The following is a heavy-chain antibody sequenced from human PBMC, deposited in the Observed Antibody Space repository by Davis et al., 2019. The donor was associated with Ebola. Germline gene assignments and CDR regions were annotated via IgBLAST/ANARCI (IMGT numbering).Heavy chain of an antibody. CDR3: ASLRRTITGMDDAFDI. CDR1: GYSFTSYW. D-gene: IGHD1-20*01. V-gene: IGHV5-51*01. CDR2: IYTGDSDT. Sequence: GESLKISCKGSGYSFTSYWIGWVRQMPGKGLEWMGLIYTGDSDTRYSPSFRGQVTISADKSIRTAYLQWSALKASDTAMYYCASLRRTITGMDDAFDIWGQGTVVTVSS. J-gene: IGHJ3*02.